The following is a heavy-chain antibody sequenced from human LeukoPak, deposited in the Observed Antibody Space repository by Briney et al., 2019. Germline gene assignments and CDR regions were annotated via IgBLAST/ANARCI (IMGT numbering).Heavy chain of an antibody. D-gene: IGHD3-10*01. V-gene: IGHV1-69*05. CDR3: ARGFMVRGVIISY. CDR2: IIPIFGTA. CDR1: GGTFSSYA. J-gene: IGHJ4*02. Sequence: GASVKVSCKASGGTFSSYAISWVRQAPGQGLEWMGGIIPIFGTANYAQKFQGRVTITTDESTSTAYMELSSLRSEDTAVYYCARGFMVRGVIISYWGQGTLVTVSS.